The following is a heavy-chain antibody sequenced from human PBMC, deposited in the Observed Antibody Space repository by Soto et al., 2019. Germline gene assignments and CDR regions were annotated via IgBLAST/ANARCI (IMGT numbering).Heavy chain of an antibody. V-gene: IGHV3-33*01. CDR2: IWYDGSNK. D-gene: IGHD5-12*01. Sequence: GGSLRLSCAASGFTFSSYGMHWVRQAPGKGLEWVAVIWYDGSNKYYVDSVKGRFTISRDNSKNTLYLQMNSLRAEDTAVYYCARDRLDSGYDFVYYYYMDVWGKGTTVTSP. CDR1: GFTFSSYG. J-gene: IGHJ6*03. CDR3: ARDRLDSGYDFVYYYYMDV.